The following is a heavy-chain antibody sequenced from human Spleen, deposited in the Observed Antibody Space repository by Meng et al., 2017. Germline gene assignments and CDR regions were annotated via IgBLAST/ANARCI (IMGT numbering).Heavy chain of an antibody. V-gene: IGHV3-53*01. Sequence: GGSLRLSCAGSGFTVSSNYMSWVRQAPGKGLEWVSFIYPGGSTYYADSVRGRFTISRHNSKNTVSLQMNSLRAEDTAVYYCAKVGVVGATRGAFDIWGQGTMVTVSS. CDR2: IYPGGST. CDR3: AKVGVVGATRGAFDI. J-gene: IGHJ3*02. CDR1: GFTVSSNY. D-gene: IGHD1-26*01.